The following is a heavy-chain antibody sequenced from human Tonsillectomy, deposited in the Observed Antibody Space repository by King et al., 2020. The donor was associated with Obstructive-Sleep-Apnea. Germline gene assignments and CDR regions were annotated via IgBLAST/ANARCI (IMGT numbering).Heavy chain of an antibody. D-gene: IGHD3-16*01. J-gene: IGHJ3*01. CDR1: GITFSSYS. V-gene: IGHV3-48*04. CDR3: ATGGPDAFDF. Sequence: VQLVESGGGLVQPGGSLRLSCAASGITFSSYSMNWVRQAPGKGLEWVSYISSSTSTIYYADSVTGRFTISRDNAKNSLYLQMNSLRAVDTAVYYCATGGPDAFDFWGRGTMVTVSS. CDR2: ISSSTSTI.